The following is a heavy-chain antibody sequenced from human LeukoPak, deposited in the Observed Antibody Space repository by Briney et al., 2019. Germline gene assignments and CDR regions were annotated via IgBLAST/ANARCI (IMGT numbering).Heavy chain of an antibody. CDR2: IRGTADNA. Sequence: GGSLRLSCAASGFTSSNYAMSWVRQAPGKVLEWVSAIRGTADNAYYADSVKGRFTISRDNSKSTLYLQMNSLRAEDTAVYYCAKRGYCSGGACYSGAAPHFDYWGQGTLVTVSS. V-gene: IGHV3-23*01. CDR1: GFTSSNYA. CDR3: AKRGYCSGGACYSGAAPHFDY. D-gene: IGHD2-15*01. J-gene: IGHJ4*02.